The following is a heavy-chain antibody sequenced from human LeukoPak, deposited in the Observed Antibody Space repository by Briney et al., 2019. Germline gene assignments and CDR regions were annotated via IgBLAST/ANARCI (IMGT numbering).Heavy chain of an antibody. J-gene: IGHJ5*02. CDR1: GLTFRSYW. CDR3: AREGSSSCYDSCNWFDP. Sequence: PGGSLRLSCTFSGLTFRSYWMNWVRQAPGKGLEWVANINPGGNEIRSVDSVKGRSIISRDNAKNSLDLQMNSLRAEDTAIYYCAREGSSSCYDSCNWFDPWGQGTLVTVSS. V-gene: IGHV3-7*01. D-gene: IGHD2-2*01. CDR2: INPGGNEI.